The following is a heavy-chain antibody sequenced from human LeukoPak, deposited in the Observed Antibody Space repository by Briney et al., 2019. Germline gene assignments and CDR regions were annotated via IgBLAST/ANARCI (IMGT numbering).Heavy chain of an antibody. V-gene: IGHV3-48*03. CDR3: VRSKASMTYDAFDI. J-gene: IGHJ3*02. CDR2: ISSSGSTI. Sequence: GGSLRLSCAASGFTFSSYEMNWVRQAPGKGLEWVSYISSSGSTIYYADSVKGRFTISRDNAKNSLYLQMNSQRAEDTAVYYCVRSKASMTYDAFDIWGQGTMVTVSS. D-gene: IGHD2-21*02. CDR1: GFTFSSYE.